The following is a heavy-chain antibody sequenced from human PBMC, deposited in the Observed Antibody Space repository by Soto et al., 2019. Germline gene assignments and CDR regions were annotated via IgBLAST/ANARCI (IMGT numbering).Heavy chain of an antibody. CDR3: ARDPAVTTDYGLDV. CDR1: GFTVNVNY. D-gene: IGHD4-17*01. CDR2: IYTDGRT. Sequence: SLRRSCAASGFTVNVNYMTWVRQAPGKGLEWVSFIYTDGRTFYADSVKGRFTISRDDSENTVYLQMNSLRVEDTAMYYCARDPAVTTDYGLDVWGQGTTVTVSS. V-gene: IGHV3-53*01. J-gene: IGHJ6*02.